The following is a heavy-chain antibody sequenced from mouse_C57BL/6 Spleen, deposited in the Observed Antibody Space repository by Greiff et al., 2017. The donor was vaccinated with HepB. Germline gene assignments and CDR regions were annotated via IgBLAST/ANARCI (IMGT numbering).Heavy chain of an antibody. Sequence: VQLQQSGPELVKPGASVKISCKASGYAFSSSWMNWVKQRPGKGLEWIGRIYPGDGDTNYNGKFKGKATLTADKSSSTAYMQLSSLTSEDSAVYFCARSLYYYGRSVDYWGQGTTLTVSS. CDR3: ARSLYYYGRSVDY. CDR1: GYAFSSSW. J-gene: IGHJ2*01. V-gene: IGHV1-82*01. D-gene: IGHD1-1*01. CDR2: IYPGDGDT.